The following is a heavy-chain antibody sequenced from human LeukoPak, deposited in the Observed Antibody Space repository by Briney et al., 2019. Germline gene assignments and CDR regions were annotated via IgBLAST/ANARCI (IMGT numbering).Heavy chain of an antibody. J-gene: IGHJ6*02. CDR1: GYTFTSYS. D-gene: IGHD1-14*01. Sequence: ASVKVSCKASGYTFTSYSMHWVRQAPGQGLEWMGIINPSGGSTSYAQKFQGRVTMTRDTSTSTVYMELSSLRSEDTAVYYCARGNEVYYYYYYGTDVWGQGTTVTVSS. CDR3: ARGNEVYYYYYYGTDV. V-gene: IGHV1-46*01. CDR2: INPSGGST.